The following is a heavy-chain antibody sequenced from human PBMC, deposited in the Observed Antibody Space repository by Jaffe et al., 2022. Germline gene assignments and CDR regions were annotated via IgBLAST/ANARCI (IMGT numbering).Heavy chain of an antibody. CDR3: ARSYYDVLTGHYSPHYY. CDR1: GYPFSDAY. D-gene: IGHD3-9*01. V-gene: IGHV1-2*02. Sequence: QVQLVQSGAEVKKPGASVKVSCKTSGYPFSDAYVHWVRQAPGQGLEWMGWINPNNGGADFPQKLQGRVTMTRDKSISTAYMELSRLTSDDTAVYYCARSYYDVLTGHYSPHYYWGQGTLVIVSS. J-gene: IGHJ4*02. CDR2: INPNNGGA.